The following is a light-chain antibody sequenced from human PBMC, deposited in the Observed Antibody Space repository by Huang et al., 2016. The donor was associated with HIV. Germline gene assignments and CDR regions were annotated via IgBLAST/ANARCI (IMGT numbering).Light chain of an antibody. CDR3: QQRSTLIT. J-gene: IGKJ5*01. Sequence: DIELTQYTDTLSLSPGQRASLFCRASHHIGSSLAWYQYKPGQAPRLLIYDASNRATDIAARFRGSGSGTDFTLTISSLKVEDFGFYYCQQRSTLITFGQGTRLE. CDR1: HHIGSS. CDR2: DAS. V-gene: IGKV3-11*01.